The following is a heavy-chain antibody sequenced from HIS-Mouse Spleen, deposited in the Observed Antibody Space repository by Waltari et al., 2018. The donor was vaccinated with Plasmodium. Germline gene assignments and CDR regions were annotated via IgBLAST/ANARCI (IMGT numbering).Heavy chain of an antibody. CDR3: ASSWYWYFDL. J-gene: IGHJ2*01. D-gene: IGHD6-13*01. CDR2: IKQDGSEK. V-gene: IGHV3-7*01. CDR1: GFPFRSYW. Sequence: EVQLVESGGGLVQPGGSMRLPCAAFGFPFRSYWMSWVRQATGKGLEWVANIKQDGSEKYYVDSVKGRFTISRDNAKNSLYLQMNSLRAEDTAVYYCASSWYWYFDLWGRGTLVTVSS.